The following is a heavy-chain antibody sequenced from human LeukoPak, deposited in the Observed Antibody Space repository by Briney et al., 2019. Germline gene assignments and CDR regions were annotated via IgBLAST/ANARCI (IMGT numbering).Heavy chain of an antibody. Sequence: TGGSLRLSCAASGFTFSSYWMSWVRQAPGKGLEWVANIKQDGSEKYYVDSVKGRFTISRDNAKNSLYLQMNSLRAEDTAVYYCARDSVPGVGANNAFDIWGQGTMVTVSS. CDR1: GFTFSSYW. V-gene: IGHV3-7*01. J-gene: IGHJ3*02. CDR3: ARDSVPGVGANNAFDI. CDR2: IKQDGSEK. D-gene: IGHD1-26*01.